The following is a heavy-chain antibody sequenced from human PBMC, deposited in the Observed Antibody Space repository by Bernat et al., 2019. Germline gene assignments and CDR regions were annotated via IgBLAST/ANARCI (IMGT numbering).Heavy chain of an antibody. Sequence: EVQLLESGGGLVQPGGSLRLSCAASGFTFSIYAMSWVRQAPGKGLEWVSTISGSGGSTYYADSVKGRFTISRDNSKNTVYLQMNSLRAEDTAVYYCAKDLRSSSWYPFYFDYWGQGTLVTVSS. CDR2: ISGSGGST. J-gene: IGHJ4*02. CDR3: AKDLRSSSWYPFYFDY. V-gene: IGHV3-23*01. D-gene: IGHD6-13*01. CDR1: GFTFSIYA.